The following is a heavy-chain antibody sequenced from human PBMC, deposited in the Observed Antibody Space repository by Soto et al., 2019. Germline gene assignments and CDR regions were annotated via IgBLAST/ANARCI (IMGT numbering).Heavy chain of an antibody. D-gene: IGHD3-9*01. V-gene: IGHV3-21*01. CDR3: ARAGYYLTGYFDY. J-gene: IGHJ4*02. CDR2: ISSSSSYI. Sequence: EVQLVESGGGLVKPGGSLRLSCAASGFTFSSYSMNWVRQAPGKGLEWVSSISSSSSYIYYADSVKGRFTISRDNAKNSLYLQMNSLRAEDTAVYYCARAGYYLTGYFDYWGQGTLVTVSS. CDR1: GFTFSSYS.